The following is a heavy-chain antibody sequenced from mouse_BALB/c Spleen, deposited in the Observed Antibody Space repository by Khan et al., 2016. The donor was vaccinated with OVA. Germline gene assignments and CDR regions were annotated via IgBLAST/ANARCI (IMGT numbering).Heavy chain of an antibody. D-gene: IGHD4-1*01. CDR2: ISSDGDYT. CDR1: GFTFSSYS. CDR3: ASDVTGSFAY. Sequence: EVKLLESGGDLVRPGGSLQLSCAASGFTFSSYSMSWVRQTPDKRLEWVATISSDGDYTYYPDSVKGRFTISRDNAKNTLYLQMSSLKSEDTSMCFCASDVTGSFAYWGQGTLFTVSA. J-gene: IGHJ3*01. V-gene: IGHV5-6*01.